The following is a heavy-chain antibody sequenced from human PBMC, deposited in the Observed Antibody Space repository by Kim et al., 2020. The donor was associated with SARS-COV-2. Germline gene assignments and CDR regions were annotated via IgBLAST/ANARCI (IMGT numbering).Heavy chain of an antibody. V-gene: IGHV3-23*01. J-gene: IGHJ4*02. CDR1: GFTFSNYA. Sequence: GGSLRLSCAASGFTFSNYAMNWVRQAPGKGLEWVSGISGSGGSTYYADSVKGRFTISRDNSKNTLYLQMNSLRAEDTAVYYCAKGTGSGILLDQLLPSDYWGQGTLVTVSS. CDR3: AKGTGSGILLDQLLPSDY. D-gene: IGHD2-2*01. CDR2: ISGSGGST.